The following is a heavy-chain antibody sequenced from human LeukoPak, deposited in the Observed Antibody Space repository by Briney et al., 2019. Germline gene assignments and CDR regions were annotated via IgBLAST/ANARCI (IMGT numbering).Heavy chain of an antibody. CDR2: ISSSGSTI. CDR1: GFTFSSYP. J-gene: IGHJ6*03. Sequence: PGGSLRLSCATSGFTFSSYPMSWVRQAPGKGLEWVSYISSSGSTIYYADSVKGRFTISRDNAKNSLYLQMNSLRAEDTAVYYCARDAIEGAYYGWYYMDVWGKGTTVTVSS. CDR3: ARDAIEGAYYGWYYMDV. V-gene: IGHV3-48*04. D-gene: IGHD1-26*01.